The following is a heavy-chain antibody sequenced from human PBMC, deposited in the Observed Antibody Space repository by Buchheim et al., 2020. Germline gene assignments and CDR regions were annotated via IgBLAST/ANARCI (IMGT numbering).Heavy chain of an antibody. J-gene: IGHJ4*02. CDR2: IRSKAYGGTT. V-gene: IGHV3-49*04. Sequence: EVQLVESGGGLVQPGRSLRLSCTASGFTFGDYAMSWVRQAPGKGLEWVGFIRSKAYGGTTEYAASVKGRFTIPRDDSKSIAYLQMNSLKTEDTAVYYCTRSWDYGGNWEYYFDYWGQGTL. D-gene: IGHD4-23*01. CDR1: GFTFGDYA. CDR3: TRSWDYGGNWEYYFDY.